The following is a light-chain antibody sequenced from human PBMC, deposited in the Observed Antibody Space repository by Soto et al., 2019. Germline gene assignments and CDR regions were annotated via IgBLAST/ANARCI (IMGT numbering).Light chain of an antibody. CDR1: QSISNR. V-gene: IGKV1-5*01. CDR2: DAS. J-gene: IGKJ4*01. CDR3: QQYNTYPLT. Sequence: DIQMTQSPSTLSASVGDRVTITCRASQSISNRLAWYHQKPGKTPNLLIYDASNLGSGVPSRFSGSGSGTEFTLTISSLQPDDFATYYCQQYNTYPLTFGGGTKVDIK.